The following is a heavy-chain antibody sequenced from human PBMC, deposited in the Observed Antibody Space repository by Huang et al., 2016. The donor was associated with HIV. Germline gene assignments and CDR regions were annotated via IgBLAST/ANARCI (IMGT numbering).Heavy chain of an antibody. CDR3: TSENPFDF. J-gene: IGHJ4*02. V-gene: IGHV4-59*11. Sequence: QVQLQESGPGLVKPSETLSLTCTVSGGSINSHYWSWIRQSAGRGLEWIGGSLDSGDTNYNPSLNSRGSISVDTSKNQFSLTLTSVTAADTAMYYCTSENPFDFWGQGILVTVSS. CDR1: GGSINSHY. CDR2: SLDSGDT.